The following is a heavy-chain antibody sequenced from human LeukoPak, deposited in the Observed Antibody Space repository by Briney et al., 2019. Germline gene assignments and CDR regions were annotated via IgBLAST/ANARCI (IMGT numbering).Heavy chain of an antibody. J-gene: IGHJ5*02. V-gene: IGHV3-48*03. CDR2: ISSSGSAI. CDR1: AFTFSSYG. D-gene: IGHD2-21*01. CDR3: ARMYSWGFDP. Sequence: GGSLRLSCAASAFTFSSYGMNWVRQAPGKGLEWLSYISSSGSAIYYADSVKGRFTISRDNAKNSLYLQMNSLRAEDTAVYYCARMYSWGFDPWGQGTLVIVSS.